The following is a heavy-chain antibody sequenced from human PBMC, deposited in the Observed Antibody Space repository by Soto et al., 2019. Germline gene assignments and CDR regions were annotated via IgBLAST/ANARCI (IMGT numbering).Heavy chain of an antibody. J-gene: IGHJ6*02. Sequence: KRARKSAVYGLSSDLSSRLLNKTGKGLEWMGGIIPIFGTANYAQKFQGRVTITADESTSTAYMELSSLRSEDTAVYYCARAGRWGSNFSYYYYGMDVWGQGTTVTVSS. CDR1: VYGLSSDL. CDR2: IIPIFGTA. CDR3: ARAGRWGSNFSYYYYGMDV. V-gene: IGHV1-69*01. D-gene: IGHD7-27*01.